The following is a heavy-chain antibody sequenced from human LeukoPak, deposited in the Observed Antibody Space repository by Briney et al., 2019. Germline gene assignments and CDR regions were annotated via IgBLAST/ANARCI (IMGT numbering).Heavy chain of an antibody. D-gene: IGHD5-12*01. J-gene: IGHJ5*02. V-gene: IGHV1-2*02. Sequence: ASVKVSCKASGYTFTGYYMHWVRQAPGQGLEWMGWINPNSGGTNYAQKFQGRVTMTRDTSTSTAYMELSRLRSDDTAVYYCARVNRGYDPYNWFDPWGQGTLVTVSS. CDR2: INPNSGGT. CDR1: GYTFTGYY. CDR3: ARVNRGYDPYNWFDP.